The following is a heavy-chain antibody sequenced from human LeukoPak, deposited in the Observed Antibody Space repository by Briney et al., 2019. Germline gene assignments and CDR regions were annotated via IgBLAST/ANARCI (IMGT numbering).Heavy chain of an antibody. CDR3: ARKLYYYDSSGAGWFDP. CDR1: GFTFSRYW. Sequence: TGGSLRLSCAASGFTFSRYWMSWVRQVPGKGLEWVANIKHDGSEEDYVDSVKGRFTNSRDNAKNSVYLQMNSLRAEDTAVYYCARKLYYYDSSGAGWFDPWGQGTLVAVSS. CDR2: IKHDGSEE. D-gene: IGHD3-22*01. V-gene: IGHV3-7*01. J-gene: IGHJ5*02.